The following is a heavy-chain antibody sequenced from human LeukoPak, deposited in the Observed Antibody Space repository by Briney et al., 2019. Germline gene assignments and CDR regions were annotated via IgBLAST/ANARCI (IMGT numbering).Heavy chain of an antibody. J-gene: IGHJ4*02. CDR3: SKLAVASADS. Sequence: GGSLRLSCAASGFSFSDYEMNWVRQAPGKGLEWVSNISPSGGTKYYADSVKGRFTISRDNAKNSLYLQMNSLRAEDTGVYHCSKLAVASADSWGQGTLVTVSS. CDR1: GFSFSDYE. CDR2: ISPSGGTK. D-gene: IGHD6-19*01. V-gene: IGHV3-48*03.